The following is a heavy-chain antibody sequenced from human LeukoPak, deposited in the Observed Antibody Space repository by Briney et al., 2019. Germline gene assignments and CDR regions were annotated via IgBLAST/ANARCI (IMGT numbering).Heavy chain of an antibody. Sequence: SQTLSLTCAISGDSVSSNSAAWNWIRQSPSRGLEWLGRTYYRSRWYNDYAVSVQSRITINADTSKNQFSLQLNSVTPEDKAVYYCSRGISTSPYGMDVWGKGTTIAVSS. V-gene: IGHV6-1*01. CDR3: SRGISTSPYGMDV. D-gene: IGHD2-2*01. CDR1: GDSVSSNSAA. J-gene: IGHJ6*04. CDR2: TYYRSRWYN.